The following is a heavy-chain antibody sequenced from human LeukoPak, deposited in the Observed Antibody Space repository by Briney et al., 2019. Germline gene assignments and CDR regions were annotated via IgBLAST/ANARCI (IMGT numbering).Heavy chain of an antibody. Sequence: GGSLRLSCAASGFTFSSYSMNWVRQAPGKGLEWVSSISSSSSYIYYADSVKGRSTISRDNAKNSLYLQMNSLRAEDTAVYYCARGSGSYYGYYYYMDVWGKGTTVTVSS. V-gene: IGHV3-21*01. CDR3: ARGSGSYYGYYYYMDV. D-gene: IGHD1-26*01. CDR2: ISSSSSYI. J-gene: IGHJ6*03. CDR1: GFTFSSYS.